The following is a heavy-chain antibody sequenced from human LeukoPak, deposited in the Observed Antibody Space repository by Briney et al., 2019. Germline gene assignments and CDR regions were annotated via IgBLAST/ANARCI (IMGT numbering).Heavy chain of an antibody. Sequence: GGSLRLSCAASGFTVSSNYMSWVRRAPGKGLEWVSVIYSGGSTYYADSVKGRFTISRDNSKNTLYLQMNSLRAEDTAVYYCARDSVDCSSTSCYHWFDPWGQGTLVTVSS. CDR2: IYSGGST. D-gene: IGHD2-2*01. V-gene: IGHV3-53*01. CDR1: GFTVSSNY. J-gene: IGHJ5*02. CDR3: ARDSVDCSSTSCYHWFDP.